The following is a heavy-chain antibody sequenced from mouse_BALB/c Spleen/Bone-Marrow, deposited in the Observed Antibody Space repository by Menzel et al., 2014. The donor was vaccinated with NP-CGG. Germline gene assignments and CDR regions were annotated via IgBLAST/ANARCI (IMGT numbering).Heavy chain of an antibody. CDR3: ASYRYAWYFDV. CDR2: IDPANGNT. CDR1: GFNIKDTY. V-gene: IGHV14-3*02. J-gene: IGHJ1*01. Sequence: EVQRVESAAELVKPGASVKLSCTASGFNIKDTYMHWVKQRPEQGLEWIGRIDPANGNTKYDPKFQGKATITADTSSNTAYLQLSSLTSEDTAVYYCASYRYAWYFDVWGAGTTVTVSS. D-gene: IGHD2-14*01.